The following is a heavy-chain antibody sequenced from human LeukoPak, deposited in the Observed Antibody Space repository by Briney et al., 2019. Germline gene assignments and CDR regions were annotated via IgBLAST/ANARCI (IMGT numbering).Heavy chain of an antibody. J-gene: IGHJ4*02. CDR3: ARDYCSGGSCYFDY. V-gene: IGHV3-30*04. D-gene: IGHD2-15*01. CDR1: GFTFSSYA. Sequence: GGSLRLSCAASGFTFSSYAMHWVRQAQGKGLEWVAVISYDGSNKYYADSVKGRFTISRDNSKNTLYLQMNSLRAEDTAVYYCARDYCSGGSCYFDYWGQGTLVTVSS. CDR2: ISYDGSNK.